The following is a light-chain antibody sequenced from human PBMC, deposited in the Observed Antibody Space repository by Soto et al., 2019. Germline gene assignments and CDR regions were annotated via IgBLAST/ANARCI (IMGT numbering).Light chain of an antibody. CDR3: QQYGNSPWT. J-gene: IGKJ1*01. CDR1: QSVSSTY. V-gene: IGKV3-20*01. CDR2: GAS. Sequence: EIVLTQSPGTLSLSPGERVTLSCRASQSVSSTYLAWYQQKPGQAPRLLIYGASGRATGTPDRFSGSGSGTDFSLTISRLEPEDFAVYYCQQYGNSPWTFGQGTKVDIK.